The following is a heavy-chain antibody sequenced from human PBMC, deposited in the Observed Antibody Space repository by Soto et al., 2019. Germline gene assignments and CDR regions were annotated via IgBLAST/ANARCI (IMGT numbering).Heavy chain of an antibody. V-gene: IGHV3-23*01. D-gene: IGHD2-15*01. CDR1: GFTFSSYA. Sequence: GGSLRLSCAASGFTFSSYAMSWVRQAPGKGLEWVSAISGSGGSTYYADSVKGRFTISRDNSKNTLYLQMNSLRAEDTAVYYCAKVPWVVVVAATKNWFDPWGQGTLVTVSS. CDR2: ISGSGGST. CDR3: AKVPWVVVVAATKNWFDP. J-gene: IGHJ5*02.